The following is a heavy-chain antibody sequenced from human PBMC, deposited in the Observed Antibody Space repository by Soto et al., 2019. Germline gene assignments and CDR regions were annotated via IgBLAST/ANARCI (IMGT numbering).Heavy chain of an antibody. J-gene: IGHJ4*02. CDR3: ASLYYYDCSGLDY. CDR2: IHYGGGT. D-gene: IGHD3-22*01. Sequence: PSETLSLTCTVSGGSVSSGSYYWNWIRQPPGKGLEWIGNIHYGGGTNYNPSLKSRVTISVDTSKNQFSLKLSSVTAADTAVYSCASLYYYDCSGLDYWGQGTLVTVYS. CDR1: GGSVSSGSYY. V-gene: IGHV4-61*01.